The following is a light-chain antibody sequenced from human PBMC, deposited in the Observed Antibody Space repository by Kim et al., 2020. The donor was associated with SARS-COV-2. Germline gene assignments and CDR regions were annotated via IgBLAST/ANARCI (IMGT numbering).Light chain of an antibody. CDR2: DVS. Sequence: QSALTQPASVSGSPGQSITISCTGTSSDVGVYNYVSWYQQHPGKAPKLMIYDVSNRPSGVSNRFSGSKSGNTASLTISGLQAEDEADYYCSSYTSSSTPVFGGGTQLTVL. CDR1: SSDVGVYNY. CDR3: SSYTSSSTPV. V-gene: IGLV2-14*03. J-gene: IGLJ3*02.